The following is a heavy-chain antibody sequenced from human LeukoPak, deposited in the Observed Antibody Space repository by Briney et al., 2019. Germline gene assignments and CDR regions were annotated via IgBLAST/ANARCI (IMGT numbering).Heavy chain of an antibody. CDR3: ARAVGYCMTTSCYPAY. J-gene: IGHJ4*02. CDR1: GYTFTTYA. Sequence: ASVKVSCKDSGYTFTTYAMNWVRQAPGQGLEWMGRINTNTGNPMYAQGFTGRFVFSLDTSVSTAYLQISSLKAEDTAVYYCARAVGYCMTTSCYPAYWGQGTLVTVSS. V-gene: IGHV7-4-1*02. CDR2: INTNTGNP. D-gene: IGHD2-2*01.